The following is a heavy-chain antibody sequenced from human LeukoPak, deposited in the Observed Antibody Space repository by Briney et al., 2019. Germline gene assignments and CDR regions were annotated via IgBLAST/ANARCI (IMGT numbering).Heavy chain of an antibody. CDR3: ASLRGYSYGPLDY. V-gene: IGHV4-39*01. Sequence: SETLALTCTVSGGSITSRSYYWGWIRQPPGKGLEWIGSIYYSGSAYYNPSLTSRVTISVDTSKNQFSLKLSSVTAADTAVYYCASLRGYSYGPLDYWGQGTLVTVSS. D-gene: IGHD5-18*01. CDR1: GGSITSRSYY. CDR2: IYYSGSA. J-gene: IGHJ4*02.